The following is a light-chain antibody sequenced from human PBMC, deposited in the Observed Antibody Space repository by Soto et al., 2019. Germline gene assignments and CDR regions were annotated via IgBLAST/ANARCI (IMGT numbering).Light chain of an antibody. CDR3: QQYQNLWT. V-gene: IGKV3-15*01. CDR1: QTIYSN. J-gene: IGKJ1*01. CDR2: RAS. Sequence: IMMTQSPATLSVSLGERATISCRAGQTIYSNVAWYQQRPGQAPRLLIYRASTRATGVPARFSGSGSGTEFTLTISSLQSEDFAIYYCQQYQNLWTFGKGTKVDIK.